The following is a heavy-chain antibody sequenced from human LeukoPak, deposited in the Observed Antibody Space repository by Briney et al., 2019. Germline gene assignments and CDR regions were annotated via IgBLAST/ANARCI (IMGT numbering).Heavy chain of an antibody. CDR3: ARLDTAFDY. CDR2: IYHSGST. V-gene: IGHV4-39*01. D-gene: IGHD5-18*01. CDR1: GGSISSSSYY. Sequence: SETLSLTCTVSGGSISSSSYYWGWIRQPPGKGLEWIGSIYHSGSTYYNPSLKSRVTISVDTSKNQFSLKRSSVTAADTAVYYCARLDTAFDYWGQGTLVTVSS. J-gene: IGHJ4*02.